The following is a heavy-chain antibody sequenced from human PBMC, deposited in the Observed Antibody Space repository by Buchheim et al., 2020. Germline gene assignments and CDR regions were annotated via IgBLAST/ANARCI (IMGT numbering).Heavy chain of an antibody. CDR3: ARALMDYDILTSYYMRGMDV. CDR2: INSDGSST. V-gene: IGHV3-74*01. D-gene: IGHD3-9*01. J-gene: IGHJ6*02. CDR1: GFTFSSYW. Sequence: EVQLVESGGGLVQPGGSLRLSCAASGFTFSSYWMHWVRQAPGKGLVWVSRINSDGSSTSYADSVKGRFTISRDNAKNTLYLQMNSLRAEETAVYYCARALMDYDILTSYYMRGMDVWGQGTT.